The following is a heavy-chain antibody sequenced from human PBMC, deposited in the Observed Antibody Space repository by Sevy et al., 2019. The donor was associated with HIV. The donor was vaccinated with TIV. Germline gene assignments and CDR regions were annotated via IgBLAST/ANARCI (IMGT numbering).Heavy chain of an antibody. V-gene: IGHV4-30-4*01. D-gene: IGHD5-12*01. CDR1: GGSISSADYY. CDR2: IYYGGST. J-gene: IGHJ4*02. Sequence: SETLSLTCTVSGGSISSADYYWSWIRQPPGKGLEWIGYIYYGGSTYYNPSLESQVTIPVHTSKSQFSLRLRSLTAADTAIYYCARGSRREYGGYILTSPFDYWGQGTLVTVSS. CDR3: ARGSRREYGGYILTSPFDY.